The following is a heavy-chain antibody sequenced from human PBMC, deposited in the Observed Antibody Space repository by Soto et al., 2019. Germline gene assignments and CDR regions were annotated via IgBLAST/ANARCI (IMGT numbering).Heavy chain of an antibody. CDR1: GGSISTSSY. V-gene: IGHV4-39*01. J-gene: IGHJ6*02. CDR3: RRSSRYSTDV. Sequence: PSEPLSLTCTVSGGSISTSSYCGWIRQPPGKGLEWIGSIYSTGNTYYNPSLKSRVSISADTSKNQFSLKLTSVTAADTAVYYCRRSSRYSTDVWGQGTTVTVSS. CDR2: IYSTGNT. D-gene: IGHD6-13*01.